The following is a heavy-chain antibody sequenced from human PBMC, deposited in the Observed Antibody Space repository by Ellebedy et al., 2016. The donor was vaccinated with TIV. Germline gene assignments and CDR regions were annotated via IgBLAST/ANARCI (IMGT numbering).Heavy chain of an antibody. CDR1: GYSFTNYW. CDR3: ARGFVKQWLVNNWFDP. CDR2: IYAGDSDT. D-gene: IGHD6-19*01. V-gene: IGHV5-51*01. J-gene: IGHJ5*02. Sequence: GESLKISCKGSGYSFTNYWIAWVRQMPGKGLEWMGIIYAGDSDTRYSPSFQGQVTISADKSISTAYLQWSSLKASDTAMYYCARGFVKQWLVNNWFDPWGQGTLVTVSS.